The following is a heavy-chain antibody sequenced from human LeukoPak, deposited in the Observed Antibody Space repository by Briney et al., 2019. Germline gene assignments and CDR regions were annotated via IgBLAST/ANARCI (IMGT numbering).Heavy chain of an antibody. V-gene: IGHV1-69*13. CDR1: GGTFSSYA. Sequence: GASVKVSCKASGGTFSSYAISWVRQAPGQGLEWMGGIIPIFGTANYAQKFQGRVTITADESTSTAYMELSSLRSEDTAVYYCARSSSSVGTFDYRGQGTLVTVSS. CDR2: IIPIFGTA. J-gene: IGHJ4*02. D-gene: IGHD6-6*01. CDR3: ARSSSSVGTFDY.